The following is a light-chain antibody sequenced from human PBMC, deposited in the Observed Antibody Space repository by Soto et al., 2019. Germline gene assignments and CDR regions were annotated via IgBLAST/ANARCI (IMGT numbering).Light chain of an antibody. CDR3: QHFGSTLT. CDR2: GAS. J-gene: IGKJ4*01. V-gene: IGKV3-20*01. CDR1: QSLSSSY. Sequence: MVLTQYPGTLSLSPGGRATLSCRAIQSLSSSYLAWYQQTPGQAPRRLIYGASSRATAIPDRFSGSGSGTDFTLTINRLEPEDFAVYYCQHFGSTLTFSGGTKVDIK.